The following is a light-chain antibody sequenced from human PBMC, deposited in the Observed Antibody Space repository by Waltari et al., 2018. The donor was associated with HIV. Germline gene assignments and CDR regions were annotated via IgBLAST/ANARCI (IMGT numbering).Light chain of an antibody. CDR3: QQSYTTPPT. CDR1: HNIDTY. J-gene: IGKJ1*01. Sequence: DIQMTQSPPSLSKSVGDTVTISCRTSHNIDTYLNWYQQNPGKAPHLLISAASTLQSAVPSRFSGGGSGTHFTLTITSLQREDFAIYYCQQSYTTPPTFGQGTRME. CDR2: AAS. V-gene: IGKV1-39*01.